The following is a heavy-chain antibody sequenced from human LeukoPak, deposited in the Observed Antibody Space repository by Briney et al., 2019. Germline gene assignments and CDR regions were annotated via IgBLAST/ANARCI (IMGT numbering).Heavy chain of an antibody. CDR1: GFTVSSNY. J-gene: IGHJ6*04. CDR2: LSGSGTPT. CDR3: GKGFAVTVAL. V-gene: IGHV3-23*01. D-gene: IGHD4-17*01. Sequence: GGYVRLSCAASGFTVSSNYMSWDRQAPGKGLEWVSSLSGSGTPTYYADSVKGRFTISRDNSRNTLYLQMNDLRADDTAVYFCGKGFAVTVALRGNGAMVTVSS.